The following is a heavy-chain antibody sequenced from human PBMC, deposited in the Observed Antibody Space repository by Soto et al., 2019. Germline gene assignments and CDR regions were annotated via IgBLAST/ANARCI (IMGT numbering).Heavy chain of an antibody. V-gene: IGHV4-34*01. CDR3: ARGGFTQSKNCSGGSCSYYFDY. CDR1: GGSFSGYY. J-gene: IGHJ4*02. CDR2: INHSGST. D-gene: IGHD2-15*01. Sequence: SETLSLTCAVYGGSFSGYYWSWIRQPPGKGLEWIGEINHSGSTNYNPSLKSRVTISVDTSKNQFSLKLSSVTAADTAVYYCARGGFTQSKNCSGGSCSYYFDYWGQGTLVTVSS.